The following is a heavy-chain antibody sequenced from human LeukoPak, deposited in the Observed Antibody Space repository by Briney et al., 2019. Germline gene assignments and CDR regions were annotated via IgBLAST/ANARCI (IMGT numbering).Heavy chain of an antibody. J-gene: IGHJ2*01. CDR1: GDSISSYY. CDR2: IYYSGGT. D-gene: IGHD5-12*01. CDR3: ARGRGYSGYDLDWYFDL. Sequence: SETLSLICTVSGDSISSYYWSWIRQPPGKGLEWIGYIYYSGGTNFNPSLQSRVTMSVDTSKNHFSLRLSSVTAADTAVYYCARGRGYSGYDLDWYFDLWGRGTLVTVSS. V-gene: IGHV4-59*01.